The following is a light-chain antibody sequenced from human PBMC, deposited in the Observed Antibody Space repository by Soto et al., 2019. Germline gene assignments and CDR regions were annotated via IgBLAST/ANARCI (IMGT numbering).Light chain of an antibody. J-gene: IGKJ3*01. CDR2: DTF. Sequence: EIVLTQSPATLSLSPGEKATLSCRASQSVSNYLAWYQQKPGQAPRLLIYDTFTTATGVPARFSGSGSGTDFNLTISSLEPGAFAVYYCQHRSNWPPTVGPGTKVDIK. CDR3: QHRSNWPPT. V-gene: IGKV3-11*01. CDR1: QSVSNY.